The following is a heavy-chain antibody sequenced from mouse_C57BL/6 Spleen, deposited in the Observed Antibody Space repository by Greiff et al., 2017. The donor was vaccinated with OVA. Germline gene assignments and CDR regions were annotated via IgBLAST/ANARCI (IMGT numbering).Heavy chain of an antibody. V-gene: IGHV1-58*01. CDR1: GYTFTSYG. J-gene: IGHJ2*01. Sequence: VQLKESGAELVRPGSSVKMSCKTSGYTFTSYGINWVKQRPGQGLEWIGYIYIGYGYTEYNEKFKGKATLTSDTSSSTAYMQLSSLTSEDSAIYFCANNYYGSSYFDYWGQGTTLTVSS. D-gene: IGHD1-1*01. CDR3: ANNYYGSSYFDY. CDR2: IYIGYGYT.